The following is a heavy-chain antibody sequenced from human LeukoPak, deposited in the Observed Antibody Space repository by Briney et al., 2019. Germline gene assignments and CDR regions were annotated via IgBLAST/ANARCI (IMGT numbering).Heavy chain of an antibody. CDR2: ITSSSSYA. CDR1: GFTFSTYN. CDR3: ARSRHGVVAGYYFDY. D-gene: IGHD2-15*01. V-gene: IGHV3-21*04. J-gene: IGHJ4*02. Sequence: GGSLRLSCEASGFTFSTYNMNWVHQAPGKRLEWVSSITSSSSYAFYADSVKGRFTISRDNAKNSLYLQMNSLRAEDTAVYYCARSRHGVVAGYYFDYWGQGTLVTVSS.